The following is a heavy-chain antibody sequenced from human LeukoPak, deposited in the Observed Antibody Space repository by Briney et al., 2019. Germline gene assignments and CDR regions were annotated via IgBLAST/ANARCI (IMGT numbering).Heavy chain of an antibody. CDR2: INPNSGDT. CDR1: EYTFTAYY. V-gene: IGHV1-2*02. J-gene: IGHJ5*02. Sequence: SVKVSCKASEYTFTAYYVHWVRQAPGQGLEWMGWINPNSGDTNFAQNFQGRVTMTRDTSISTVYMELSRLRSDDTAVYYCARVGQWLVENDWFDPWGQGTLVTVSS. CDR3: ARVGQWLVENDWFDP. D-gene: IGHD6-19*01.